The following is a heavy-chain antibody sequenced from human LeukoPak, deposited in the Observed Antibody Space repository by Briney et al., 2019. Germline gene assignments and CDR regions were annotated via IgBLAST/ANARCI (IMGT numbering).Heavy chain of an antibody. D-gene: IGHD6-13*01. CDR2: INLIGGGT. Sequence: ASVKVSCKASGYTFTGYYIHWVRQAPGEGLEWMGWINLIGGGTNYAQKVQGRVTMTRDTSISTAYMELRRRRSDDTAGYYCARSAESGSSWYGPIDALDIWGQGTMVTVSS. V-gene: IGHV1-2*02. J-gene: IGHJ3*02. CDR3: ARSAESGSSWYGPIDALDI. CDR1: GYTFTGYY.